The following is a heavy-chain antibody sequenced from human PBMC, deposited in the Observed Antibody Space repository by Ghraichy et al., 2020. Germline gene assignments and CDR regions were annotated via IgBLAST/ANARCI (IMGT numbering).Heavy chain of an antibody. CDR1: GYTFTNYD. Sequence: KVSCRASGYTFTNYDINWVRQAPGQGLEWMGWMNPNSGNTGYAQKFQGRMTMTRSTSMTTAYMELSSLTPEDTAVYHCARGGGHKFCTGGACYLYNWFDFWGQGTLVTVSS. CDR3: ARGGGHKFCTGGACYLYNWFDF. CDR2: MNPNSGNT. J-gene: IGHJ5*01. V-gene: IGHV1-8*01. D-gene: IGHD2-8*02.